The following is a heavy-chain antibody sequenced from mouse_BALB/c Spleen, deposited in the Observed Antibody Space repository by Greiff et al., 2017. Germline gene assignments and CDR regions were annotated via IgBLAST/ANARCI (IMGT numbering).Heavy chain of an antibody. V-gene: IGHV3-6*02. Sequence: EVQLVESGPGLVKPSQSLSLTCSVTGYSITSGYYWNWIRQFPGNKLEWMGYISYDGSNNYNPSLKNRISITRDTSKNQFFLKLNSVTTEDTATYYCARDHGSSRYWYFDVWGAGTTVTVSS. CDR3: ARDHGSSRYWYFDV. D-gene: IGHD1-1*01. CDR2: ISYDGSN. CDR1: GYSITSGYY. J-gene: IGHJ1*01.